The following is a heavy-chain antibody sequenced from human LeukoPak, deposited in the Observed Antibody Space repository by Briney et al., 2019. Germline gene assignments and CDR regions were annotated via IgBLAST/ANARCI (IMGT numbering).Heavy chain of an antibody. V-gene: IGHV4-38-2*02. CDR3: ARGSIAYYYMDV. Sequence: SETLSLTCTVSGYSISSGYYWGWIRQPPGKGLEWIGSIYHSGSTYYNPSLKSRVTISVDTSKNQFSLKLSSVTAADTAVYYCARGSIAYYYMDVWGKGTTVTISS. CDR2: IYHSGST. CDR1: GYSISSGYY. J-gene: IGHJ6*03. D-gene: IGHD3-22*01.